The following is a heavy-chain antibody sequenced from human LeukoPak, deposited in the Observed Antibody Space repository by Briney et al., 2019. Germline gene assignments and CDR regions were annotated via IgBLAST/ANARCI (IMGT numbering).Heavy chain of an antibody. Sequence: PSDTLSLTCTVSGGSISSYYWSWIRQPPGKGLECIGYIYYSGSTTYNPSLKSRVTISVDTSKNHFSLKLSSVNAADKAVYYCARRTTSYSSGWTYYFDYWGQGTLVTVSS. J-gene: IGHJ4*02. V-gene: IGHV4-59*08. D-gene: IGHD6-19*01. CDR3: ARRTTSYSSGWTYYFDY. CDR2: IYYSGST. CDR1: GGSISSYY.